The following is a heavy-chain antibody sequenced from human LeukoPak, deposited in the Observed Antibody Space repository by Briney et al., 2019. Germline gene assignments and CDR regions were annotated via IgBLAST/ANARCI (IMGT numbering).Heavy chain of an antibody. J-gene: IGHJ4*02. V-gene: IGHV3-7*01. D-gene: IGHD2-21*01. CDR3: ATDAGYYRFEY. CDR2: INQDASEK. Sequence: GGSLRLSCTDSGFTFGAHWISWVRQAPGKGLEWVANINQDASEKFYVDSVKGRFTISRDNARKSVYLQIDSLSDEDMGVYYCATDAGYYRFEYWGQGTLVTVSS. CDR1: GFTFGAHW.